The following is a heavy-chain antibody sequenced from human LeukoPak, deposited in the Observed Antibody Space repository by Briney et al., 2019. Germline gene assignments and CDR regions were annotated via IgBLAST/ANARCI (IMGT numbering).Heavy chain of an antibody. CDR2: IYTSGST. J-gene: IGHJ6*03. D-gene: IGHD5-18*01. CDR3: ASDSTPSPFDTAMAPSYYMDV. V-gene: IGHV4-61*02. CDR1: GGSISSGSYY. Sequence: SQTLSLTCTVSGGSISSGSYYWSWIRQPAGKGLEWIGRIYTSGSTNYNPSLKSRVTISVDTSKNQFSLKLSSVTAADTAVYYCASDSTPSPFDTAMAPSYYMDVWGKGTTVTVSS.